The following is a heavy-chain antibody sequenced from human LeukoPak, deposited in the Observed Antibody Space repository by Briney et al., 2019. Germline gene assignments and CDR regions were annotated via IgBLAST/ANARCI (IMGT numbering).Heavy chain of an antibody. CDR1: DYSISSNNW. J-gene: IGHJ4*02. Sequence: SETLSLTCAVSDYSISSNNWWGWIRQPPGKGLEWIGYIHYSGSSYYNPSLKSRVTMSVDTSKNQSSLKLSSVTAADTAVYYCARWSSSLVYWGQGTLVTVSS. V-gene: IGHV4-28*01. CDR2: IHYSGSS. CDR3: ARWSSSLVY. D-gene: IGHD6-6*01.